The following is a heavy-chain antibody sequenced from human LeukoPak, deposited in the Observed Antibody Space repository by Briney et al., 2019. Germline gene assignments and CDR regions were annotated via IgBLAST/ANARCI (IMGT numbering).Heavy chain of an antibody. CDR2: INPSGGST. D-gene: IGHD3-3*01. CDR3: ARGYYGFWGGYPNQFDY. V-gene: IGHV1-46*01. J-gene: IGHJ4*02. Sequence: ASVKVSCKASGYTFTSYYMHWVRQAPGQGLEWMGIINPSGGSTSYAQKFQGRVTMTRDTSTSTVYMELSSLRSEDTAVYYCARGYYGFWGGYPNQFDYWGQGTLVTVSS. CDR1: GYTFTSYY.